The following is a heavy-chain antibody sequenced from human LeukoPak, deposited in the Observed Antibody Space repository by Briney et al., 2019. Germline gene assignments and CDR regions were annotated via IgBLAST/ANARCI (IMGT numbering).Heavy chain of an antibody. CDR2: IYPGDSDT. D-gene: IGHD6-13*01. Sequence: GESLKISCKGSGYSFTSYWIGWVRQIPGKGLEWMGIIYPGDSDTRYSPSFQGQVTISADKSISTAYLQWSSLKASDTAMYYCARVPRVTGYSSSWLFDPWGQGTLVTVSS. CDR3: ARVPRVTGYSSSWLFDP. CDR1: GYSFTSYW. V-gene: IGHV5-51*01. J-gene: IGHJ5*02.